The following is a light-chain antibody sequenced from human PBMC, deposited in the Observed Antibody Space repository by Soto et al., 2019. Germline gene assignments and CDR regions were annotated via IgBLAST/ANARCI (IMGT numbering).Light chain of an antibody. CDR3: QRSYSTPRT. CDR1: QSISTF. V-gene: IGKV1-39*01. Sequence: DIPMSQSPSSLSASVGDRVAITCRASQSISTFLNWYQQKPGKAPNLLIYAASTLQSGVPSRFSGGGSGTAFTLTISSLQPEDFATYYCQRSYSTPRTFGQGTKVEIK. J-gene: IGKJ1*01. CDR2: AAS.